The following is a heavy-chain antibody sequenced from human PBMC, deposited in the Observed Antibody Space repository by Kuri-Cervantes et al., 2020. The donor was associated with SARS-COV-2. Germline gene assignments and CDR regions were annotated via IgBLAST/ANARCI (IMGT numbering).Heavy chain of an antibody. D-gene: IGHD1-1*01. Sequence: LSLTCAASGFTFSSYAMSWVRQAPGKGLEWVSAISGSGGSTYYADSVKGRFTISRDNSKNTLYLQMNSLRAEDTAVYYCAKDHSNWNSYYFDYWGQGTLVTVSS. CDR1: GFTFSSYA. J-gene: IGHJ4*02. CDR2: ISGSGGST. V-gene: IGHV3-23*01. CDR3: AKDHSNWNSYYFDY.